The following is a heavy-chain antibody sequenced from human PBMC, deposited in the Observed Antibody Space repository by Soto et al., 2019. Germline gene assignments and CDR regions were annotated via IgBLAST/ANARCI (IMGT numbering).Heavy chain of an antibody. CDR2: IYYSGST. D-gene: IGHD4-17*01. CDR3: ARLSQPYGDYNY. J-gene: IGHJ4*02. Sequence: SETLSLTCTVXGGSISSYYWSWIRQPPGKGLEWIGYIYYSGSTNYNPSLKSRVTISVDTSKNQFSLKLSSVTAADTAVYYCARLSQPYGDYNYWGQGTLVTVSS. V-gene: IGHV4-59*08. CDR1: GGSISSYY.